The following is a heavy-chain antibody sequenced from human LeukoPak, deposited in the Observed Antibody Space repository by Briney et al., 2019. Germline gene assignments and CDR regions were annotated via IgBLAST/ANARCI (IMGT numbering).Heavy chain of an antibody. CDR3: ARESIAARRVDY. CDR1: GYTFTSYY. CDR2: INPSGGST. V-gene: IGHV1-46*01. J-gene: IGHJ4*02. D-gene: IGHD6-6*01. Sequence: GASVKVSCKASGYTFTSYYMHWVRQAPGQGLEWMGIINPSGGSTSYAQKFQGRVTMTRDTSTSTIYMELSSLRSEDTAVYYCARESIAARRVDYWGQGTLVTVSS.